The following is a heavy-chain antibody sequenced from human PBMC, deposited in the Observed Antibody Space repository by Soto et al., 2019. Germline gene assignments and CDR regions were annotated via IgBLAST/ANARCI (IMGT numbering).Heavy chain of an antibody. CDR2: IYHSGSP. D-gene: IGHD2-2*01. Sequence: ASETLSLTCAVSGGSISSGTWWIWVRQPPGRGLEWIGEIYHSGSPNYNPSLKSRVTMSVDKPKNLFSLRLSSVAAADSALYYCARRVPAAPNWFDPWGQGTLVTVSS. J-gene: IGHJ5*02. CDR1: GGSISSGTW. CDR3: ARRVPAAPNWFDP. V-gene: IGHV4-4*02.